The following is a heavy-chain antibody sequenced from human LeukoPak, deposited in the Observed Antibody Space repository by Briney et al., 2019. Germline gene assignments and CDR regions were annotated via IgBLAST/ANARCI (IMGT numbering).Heavy chain of an antibody. CDR3: ARRRHKDYGDLN. D-gene: IGHD4-17*01. CDR2: IYSSGNT. CDR1: GFTVSSNY. Sequence: GGSLRLSCAASGFTVSSNYMSWVRQAPGKGLEWVSIIYSSGNTYYADSVKGRFTISRDNSKNTLYLQMNSLRVEDTAVYYCARRRHKDYGDLNWGQGTLVTVSS. V-gene: IGHV3-66*04. J-gene: IGHJ4*02.